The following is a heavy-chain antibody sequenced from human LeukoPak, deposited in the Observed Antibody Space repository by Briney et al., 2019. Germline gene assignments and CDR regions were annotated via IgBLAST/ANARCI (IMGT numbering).Heavy chain of an antibody. CDR1: GGSINSYY. D-gene: IGHD4-17*01. Sequence: SETLSLTCTVSGGSINSYYWSWIRQPPGKGLEWIGEINHSGSTNYNPSLKSRVTISVDTSKNQFSLKLSSVTAADTAVYYCATSDYGDYVLVYDYWGQGTLVTVSS. V-gene: IGHV4-34*01. CDR2: INHSGST. CDR3: ATSDYGDYVLVYDY. J-gene: IGHJ4*02.